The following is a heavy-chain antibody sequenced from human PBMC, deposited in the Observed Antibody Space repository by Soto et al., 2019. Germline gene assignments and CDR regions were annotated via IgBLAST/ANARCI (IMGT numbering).Heavy chain of an antibody. V-gene: IGHV4-30-4*01. CDR2: IYSSGST. Sequence: QVQLQESGPGLVKPSQTLSLTCTVSGGSISSGDYYWSWIRQPPGKGLEWIGYIYSSGSTYCTPSLNKRVATSVDTSKNQVSLKLSSVTAAATAVYYWARRMIVAGKPNWFDPWGQGTLVTVSS. CDR1: GGSISSGDYY. D-gene: IGHD6-19*01. CDR3: ARRMIVAGKPNWFDP. J-gene: IGHJ5*02.